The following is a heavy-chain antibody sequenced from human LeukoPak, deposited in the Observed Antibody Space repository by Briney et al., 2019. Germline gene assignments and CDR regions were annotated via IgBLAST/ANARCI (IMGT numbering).Heavy chain of an antibody. CDR1: GGSISSGGYY. CDR3: ARASDTAMVNPLDY. J-gene: IGHJ4*02. V-gene: IGHV4-31*03. D-gene: IGHD5-18*01. Sequence: SETLSLTCTVSGGSISSGGYYWSWIRQHPGKGLEWIGYIYYSGSTYYNPSLKSRVTISVDTSKNQFSLKLSSVTAADTAVYYCARASDTAMVNPLDYWGQGTLVTVSS. CDR2: IYYSGST.